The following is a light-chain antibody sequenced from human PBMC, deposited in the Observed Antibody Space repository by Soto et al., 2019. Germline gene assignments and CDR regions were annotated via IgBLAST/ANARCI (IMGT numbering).Light chain of an antibody. CDR1: SSNIGSNT. CDR3: AAWDDSLNGVV. CDR2: SNN. J-gene: IGLJ2*01. V-gene: IGLV1-44*01. Sequence: QSVLTRPPSASETPGQRVTISCSGSSSNIGSNTVNWYQQLPGTAPKLLIYSNNQRPSGVPDRFSGSKSGTSASLAISGLQSEDEADYYCAAWDDSLNGVVFGGGTKLTV.